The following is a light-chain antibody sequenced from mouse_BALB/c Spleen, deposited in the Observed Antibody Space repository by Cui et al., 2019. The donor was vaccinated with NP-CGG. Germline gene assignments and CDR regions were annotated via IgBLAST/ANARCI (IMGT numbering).Light chain of an antibody. V-gene: IGLV1*01. J-gene: IGLJ1*01. CDR3: ALWYSNHWV. CDR2: GTN. CDR1: TGAVTTINY. Sequence: QAVVTQDSALTTSPDETVTLTCRSSTGAVTTINYANWVQEKPDHLFTGLIGGTNNRAPGVPARFSGSLIGDKAALTITGAQTEDEAIYFCALWYSNHWVFGGGTKLTVL.